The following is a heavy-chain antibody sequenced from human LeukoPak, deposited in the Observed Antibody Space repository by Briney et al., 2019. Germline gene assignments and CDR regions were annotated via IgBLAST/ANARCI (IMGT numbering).Heavy chain of an antibody. J-gene: IGHJ4*02. D-gene: IGHD2-15*01. Sequence: KSSETLSLTCTVSGGSISSGSGNYYWTWIRQPPGKGLEWIGYIYQSGSTYYNPSLKSRVTISVDRSKNQFSLKLSSVTAADTGIYYCATGTGYCSGGGCYDYWGQGTLVTVSS. CDR2: IYQSGST. V-gene: IGHV4-30-2*01. CDR1: GGSISSGSGNYY. CDR3: ATGTGYCSGGGCYDY.